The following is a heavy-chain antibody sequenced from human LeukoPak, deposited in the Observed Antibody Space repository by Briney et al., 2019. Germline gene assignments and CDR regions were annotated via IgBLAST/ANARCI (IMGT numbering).Heavy chain of an antibody. Sequence: PGGSLRLSCAASGFTFSGYWMHWVRQVSSKGLVWVSRINSDESSTSYADSVKGRFTISRDNAKNTLYLQMNSLRAEDTAVYYCARQGSAWDYFDYWGQGTLVTVSS. V-gene: IGHV3-74*01. D-gene: IGHD6-19*01. CDR1: GFTFSGYW. CDR3: ARQGSAWDYFDY. CDR2: INSDESST. J-gene: IGHJ4*02.